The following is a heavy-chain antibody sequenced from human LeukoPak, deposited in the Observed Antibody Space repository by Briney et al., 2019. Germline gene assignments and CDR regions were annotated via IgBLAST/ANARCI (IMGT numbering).Heavy chain of an antibody. V-gene: IGHV1-2*06. Sequence: ASVTVSFTASGYTFTAYYMHWVRQAPGQGLEWMGRINPNSGGTNYPQKFQGRVTMTRDTSISTAYMELSRLRSDDTAVYYCARGYYDILTGYYPDNWFDPWGQGTLVTVSS. CDR2: INPNSGGT. D-gene: IGHD3-9*01. CDR1: GYTFTAYY. J-gene: IGHJ5*02. CDR3: ARGYYDILTGYYPDNWFDP.